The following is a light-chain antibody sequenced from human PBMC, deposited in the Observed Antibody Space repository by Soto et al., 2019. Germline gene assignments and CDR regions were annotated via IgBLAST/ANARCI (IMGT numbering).Light chain of an antibody. V-gene: IGKV3-20*01. CDR2: GAS. CDR3: QRYNNWPLT. J-gene: IGKJ4*01. CDR1: QSVSNNY. Sequence: EIVLTQSPGTLSLSPGERATLSCRASQSVSNNYLAWYQQKPGQAPRRLIYGASSRATGIPDRFSGSGSGTDFTLTISRLEPEDFAVYYCQRYNNWPLTFGGGTKV.